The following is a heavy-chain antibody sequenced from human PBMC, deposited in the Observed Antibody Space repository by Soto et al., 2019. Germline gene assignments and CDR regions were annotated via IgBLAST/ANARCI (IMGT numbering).Heavy chain of an antibody. J-gene: IGHJ4*02. Sequence: VQLLESGGGLVQPGGSLRLSCAASGFTFSSYAMSWVRQAPGKGLEWVSAISGSGGSTYYADSVKGRFTISRDNSKNTLYLQMNSLRAEDTAVYYCARDYYDSSGYYAPIVDYWGQGTLVTVSS. CDR3: ARDYYDSSGYYAPIVDY. CDR1: GFTFSSYA. CDR2: ISGSGGST. V-gene: IGHV3-23*01. D-gene: IGHD3-22*01.